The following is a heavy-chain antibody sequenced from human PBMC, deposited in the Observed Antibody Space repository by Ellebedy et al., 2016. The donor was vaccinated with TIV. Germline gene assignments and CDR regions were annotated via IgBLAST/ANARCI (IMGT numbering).Heavy chain of an antibody. CDR1: GFTFSHYW. V-gene: IGHV3-7*01. D-gene: IGHD2-21*01. Sequence: GGSLRLSCAASGFTFSHYWMNWVRQAPGKGLEWVAFINPDGTKKFYVDSVKGRFTISRDNAKNSLYLQMNTLGGEDTAVYYCTTDGDGDLADWGQGTLVTVSS. CDR3: TTDGDGDLAD. J-gene: IGHJ4*02. CDR2: INPDGTKK.